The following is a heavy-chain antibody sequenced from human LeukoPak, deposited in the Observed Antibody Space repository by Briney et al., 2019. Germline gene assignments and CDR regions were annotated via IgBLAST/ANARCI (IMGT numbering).Heavy chain of an antibody. CDR1: GFNVSSKY. D-gene: IGHD6-13*01. Sequence: GGSLTLSCAASGFNVSSKYLSWVRQAPGKGLEWVSVIYNGGSANYADSVKGRFTISRDNSKNKVYLQTNSLRVEDTAVYYCAREASYSGSWWYFDHWGQGTLVTVSS. CDR2: IYNGGSA. J-gene: IGHJ4*02. CDR3: AREASYSGSWWYFDH. V-gene: IGHV3-66*01.